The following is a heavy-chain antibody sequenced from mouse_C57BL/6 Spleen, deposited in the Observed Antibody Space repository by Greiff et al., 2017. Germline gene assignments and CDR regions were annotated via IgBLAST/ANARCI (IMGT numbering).Heavy chain of an antibody. V-gene: IGHV1-64*01. CDR3: ARVDGFYYAMDY. J-gene: IGHJ4*01. Sequence: QVQLQQPGAELVKPGASVKLSCKVSGYTFTSYWMHWVKQRPGQGLEWIGMIHPNSGSTNYNEKFKSKATLTVDKSSSTAYMQLSSLTSEDSAVYYCARVDGFYYAMDYWGQGTSVTVSS. CDR2: IHPNSGST. D-gene: IGHD2-3*01. CDR1: GYTFTSYW.